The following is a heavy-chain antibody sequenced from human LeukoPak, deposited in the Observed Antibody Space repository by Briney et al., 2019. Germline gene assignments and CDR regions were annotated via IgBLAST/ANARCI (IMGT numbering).Heavy chain of an antibody. D-gene: IGHD4-23*01. J-gene: IGHJ4*02. V-gene: IGHV4-39*07. CDR1: GGSISSNSYY. Sequence: SETLSLTCTVSGGSISSNSYYWGWIRQPPGKGLEWIGNIYYRGSTYYNPSLKSRVTISVDTSKNQFSLKLSSVTAADTAVYYCARTSHPTTVVSPYDFWGQGTLVTVSS. CDR2: IYYRGST. CDR3: ARTSHPTTVVSPYDF.